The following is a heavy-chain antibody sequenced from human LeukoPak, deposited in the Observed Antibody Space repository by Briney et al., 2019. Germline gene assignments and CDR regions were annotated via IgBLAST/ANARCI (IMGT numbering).Heavy chain of an antibody. J-gene: IGHJ4*02. CDR1: GYTFTGYY. D-gene: IGHD6-13*01. V-gene: IGHV1-2*02. CDR3: ARDRQQRWYDY. CDR2: TNPNNGGT. Sequence: GASVKVSCKASGYTFTGYYIHWVRQAPGQGLEWMGWTNPNNGGTNYAQKFQGRVTMTRDTSINTAYMELSRLRSDDTAVYYCARDRQQRWYDYWGQRTLVTVSS.